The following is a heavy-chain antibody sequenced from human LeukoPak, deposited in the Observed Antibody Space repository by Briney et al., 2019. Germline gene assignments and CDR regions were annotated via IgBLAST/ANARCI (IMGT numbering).Heavy chain of an antibody. CDR1: GFTFSNYG. D-gene: IGHD5-18*01. CDR3: AKASPMDTAMAPIKKYYYYHYMDV. CDR2: ISGSGGTT. V-gene: IGHV3-23*01. Sequence: SGGSLRLSCAASGFTFSNYGMRWVRQAPGKGLEWVSAISGSGGTTYYADSVKGRFTISRDNSKNTLYLQMNSLRAEDTAVYYCAKASPMDTAMAPIKKYYYYHYMDVWGKGTTVTVSS. J-gene: IGHJ6*03.